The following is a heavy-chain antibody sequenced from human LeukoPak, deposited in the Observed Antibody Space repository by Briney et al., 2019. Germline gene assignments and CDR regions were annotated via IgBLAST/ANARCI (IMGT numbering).Heavy chain of an antibody. CDR2: IYYSGST. D-gene: IGHD6-6*01. V-gene: IGHV4-59*08. J-gene: IGHJ6*03. CDR3: ARLVVHAYYMDV. Sequence: PSETLSLTCTVSGGSISSYYWSWIRQPPGKGLEWIGYIYYSGSTNYNPSLKSRVTISVDTSKNQFSLKLSSVTAADTAVYYCARLVVHAYYMDVWGKGTTVTISS. CDR1: GGSISSYY.